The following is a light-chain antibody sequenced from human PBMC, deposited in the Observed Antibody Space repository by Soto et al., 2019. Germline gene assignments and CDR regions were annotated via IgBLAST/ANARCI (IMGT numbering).Light chain of an antibody. CDR1: QNIRNN. Sequence: EVVMTQSPASLSVSPGERVTLSCRVSQNIRNNLAWYQQKPCQSPRLLNSRASTREAGVPGRFSGSGSGTESTLIISSLQSEDFAIYYCQQYNNWPQWTFVQGTKV. CDR3: QQYNNWPQWT. CDR2: RAS. V-gene: IGKV3-15*01. J-gene: IGKJ1*01.